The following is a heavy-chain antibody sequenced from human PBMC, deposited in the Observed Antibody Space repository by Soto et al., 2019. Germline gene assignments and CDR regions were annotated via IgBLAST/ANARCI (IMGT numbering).Heavy chain of an antibody. CDR1: NGPLSSSGHY. Sequence: QVQLQEAGQGLVKPSQTLSRTCTVSNGPLSSSGHYWSWIRQLPGMGLSWIGYIYHSGGAYSTPSLPRRLSISLDTSKNQFSLNLTSVPAAATAVYYCARDLRLQLPRDYYVMDVLGQGTTVTVAS. D-gene: IGHD2-2*01. CDR3: ARDLRLQLPRDYYVMDV. CDR2: IYHSGGA. V-gene: IGHV4-31*03. J-gene: IGHJ6*02.